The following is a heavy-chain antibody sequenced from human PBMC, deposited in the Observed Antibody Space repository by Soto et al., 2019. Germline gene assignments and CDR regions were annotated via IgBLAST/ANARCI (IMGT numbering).Heavy chain of an antibody. CDR2: IIPIFGTA. CDR3: ALDPPHYYDSSRCVLKN. Sequence: SVKVSCKASGVTFSSYAISWVRQDPGQGLEWMGGIIPIFGTANYAQKFQGRVTITADEYPSTAYMERSSXPVEETAVYYSALDPPHYYDSSRCVLKNLGQGTTFTVCS. D-gene: IGHD3-22*01. CDR1: GVTFSSYA. V-gene: IGHV1-69*13. J-gene: IGHJ1*01.